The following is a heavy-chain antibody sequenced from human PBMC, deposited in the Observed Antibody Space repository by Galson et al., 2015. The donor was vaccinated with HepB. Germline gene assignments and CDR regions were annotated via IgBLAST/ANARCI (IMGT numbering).Heavy chain of an antibody. J-gene: IGHJ6*02. CDR3: ASLVPNLHMDV. Sequence: SLRLSCAASGFTFSSYAMHWVRQAPGKGLEWVAVISYDGSNKYYADSVKGRFTISRDNSKNTLYLQMNSLGAEDTAVYYCASLVPNLHMDVWGQGTLVTVSS. CDR1: GFTFSSYA. CDR2: ISYDGSNK. V-gene: IGHV3-30-3*01. D-gene: IGHD2-2*01.